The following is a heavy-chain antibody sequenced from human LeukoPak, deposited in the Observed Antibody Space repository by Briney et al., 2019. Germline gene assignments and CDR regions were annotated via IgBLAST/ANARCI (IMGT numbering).Heavy chain of an antibody. V-gene: IGHV4-34*01. Sequence: SETLSLTCAVSGGSFSGYYWSWIRQPPGKGLEWVGEINHSGSTNYNPSLKSGVTISVDTSKNQFSLKLSSVTAADTAVYYCAREGGEQQLVTYYFVYWGQGTLVTVSS. CDR2: INHSGST. J-gene: IGHJ4*02. CDR3: AREGGEQQLVTYYFVY. CDR1: GGSFSGYY. D-gene: IGHD6-13*01.